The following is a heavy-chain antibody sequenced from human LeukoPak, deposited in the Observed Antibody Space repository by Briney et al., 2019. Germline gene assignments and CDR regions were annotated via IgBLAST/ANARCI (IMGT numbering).Heavy chain of an antibody. D-gene: IGHD3-22*01. Sequence: PSETLSLTCTVSGDSISSGDYYWSWIRQPAGKGLEWIGRISSSGSTNYNPSLKSRVTISVDTSKNQFSLKLSSVTAADTAVYFCARGPYSYDSSGAFDIWGQGTMVTVSS. V-gene: IGHV4-61*02. CDR3: ARGPYSYDSSGAFDI. J-gene: IGHJ3*02. CDR2: ISSSGST. CDR1: GDSISSGDYY.